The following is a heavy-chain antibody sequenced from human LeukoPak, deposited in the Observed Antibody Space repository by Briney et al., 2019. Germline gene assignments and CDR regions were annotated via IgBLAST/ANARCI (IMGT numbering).Heavy chain of an antibody. CDR2: ISGSGGST. J-gene: IGHJ6*02. V-gene: IGHV3-23*01. CDR1: GFTFSSYA. Sequence: GGSLRLSCAASGFTFSSYAMSWVRQAPGKGLEWVSAISGSGGSTYYADSVKGRFTISRDNSKNTLYLQMNSLRAEDTAVYYCAKEEDSSGWSGYDYYGMDVWGQGTTVTVSS. D-gene: IGHD6-19*01. CDR3: AKEEDSSGWSGYDYYGMDV.